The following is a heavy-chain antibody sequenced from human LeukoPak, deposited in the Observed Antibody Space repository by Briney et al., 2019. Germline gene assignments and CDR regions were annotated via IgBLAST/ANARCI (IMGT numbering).Heavy chain of an antibody. Sequence: ASVKVSCKASGYTFTSYGISWVRQAPGQGLEWMGWISAYNGNTNYAQKLQGRVNMTTDTSTSTAYMELRSLRSDDTAVYYCARDDSVGGSYYAHNFDYWGQGTLVTVSS. D-gene: IGHD1-26*01. CDR1: GYTFTSYG. J-gene: IGHJ4*02. V-gene: IGHV1-18*01. CDR3: ARDDSVGGSYYAHNFDY. CDR2: ISAYNGNT.